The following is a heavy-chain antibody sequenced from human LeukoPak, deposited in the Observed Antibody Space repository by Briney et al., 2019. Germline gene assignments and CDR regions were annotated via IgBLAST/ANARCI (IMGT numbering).Heavy chain of an antibody. J-gene: IGHJ4*02. CDR2: INHSGST. D-gene: IGHD2-2*01. CDR1: GGSFSGYY. Sequence: SETLSLTCAVYGGSFSGYYWSWIRQPPGKGLEWIGEINHSGSTNYNPSLKGRVTISVDTSKNQFSLKLSSVTAADTAVYYCARGRLEDIVVVPAAPTFDYWGQGTLVTVSS. V-gene: IGHV4-34*01. CDR3: ARGRLEDIVVVPAAPTFDY.